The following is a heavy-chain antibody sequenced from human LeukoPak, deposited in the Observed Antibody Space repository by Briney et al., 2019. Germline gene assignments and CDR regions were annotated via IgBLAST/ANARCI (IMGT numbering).Heavy chain of an antibody. D-gene: IGHD1-1*01. J-gene: IGHJ4*02. CDR1: GGSISSYY. V-gene: IGHV4-4*07. CDR3: ASGQRRYFDY. CDR2: IYTSGST. Sequence: PSETLSLTCTVSGGSISSYYWSCIRQPAGKGLDWIGRIYTSGSTNYNPSLKSRVTMSVDTSKNQFSLKLSSVTAADTAVYYCASGQRRYFDYWGQGTLVTVSS.